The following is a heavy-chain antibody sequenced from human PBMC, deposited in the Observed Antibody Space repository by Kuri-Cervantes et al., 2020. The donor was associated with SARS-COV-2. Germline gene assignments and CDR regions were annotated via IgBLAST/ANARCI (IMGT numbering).Heavy chain of an antibody. D-gene: IGHD1-26*01. CDR2: IYYTGTP. CDR3: ARDLQKWEQPEY. CDR1: GAPIPNYY. J-gene: IGHJ4*02. V-gene: IGHV4-59*12. Sequence: ESLKISCTVSGAPIPNYYWSWIRQPPGKGLEWIGSIYYTGTPYYSPSLKSRLTISVDTSKNQFSLKLTSVTAADTAVYYCARDLQKWEQPEYWGQGALVTVSS.